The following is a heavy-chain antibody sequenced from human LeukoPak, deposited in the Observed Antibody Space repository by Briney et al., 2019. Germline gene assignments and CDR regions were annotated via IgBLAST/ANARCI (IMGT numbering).Heavy chain of an antibody. V-gene: IGHV3-48*03. CDR3: ARGRPTNIMATIDDY. CDR2: ISSSGSTI. Sequence: GGSLRLSCAASGFTFSSYEINWVRQAPGKGLEWVSYISSSGSTIYYADSVKGRFTISRDNAKNSLYLQMNGLRAEARAVYYCARGRPTNIMATIDDYWGQGTLVTVSS. J-gene: IGHJ4*02. CDR1: GFTFSSYE. D-gene: IGHD5-12*01.